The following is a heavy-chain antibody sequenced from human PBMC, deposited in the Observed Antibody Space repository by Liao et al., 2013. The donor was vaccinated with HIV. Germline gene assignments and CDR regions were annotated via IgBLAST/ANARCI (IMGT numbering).Heavy chain of an antibody. CDR2: INHSGST. J-gene: IGHJ4*02. D-gene: IGHD3-16*01. CDR1: GGSFSRYY. V-gene: IGHV4-34*01. CDR3: ARGFRLRLGLVDY. Sequence: QVQLQQWGAGLLKPSETLSLTCAVYGGSFSRYYWSWIRQPPGKGLEWIGEINHSGSTNYNPSLKSRVTISVDTSKNQFSLRLRSVTAADTAVYYCARGFRLRLGLVDYVGPGNPGHRLL.